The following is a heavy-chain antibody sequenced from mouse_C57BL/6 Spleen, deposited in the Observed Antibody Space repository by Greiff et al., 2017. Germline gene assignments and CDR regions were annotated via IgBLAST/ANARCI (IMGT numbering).Heavy chain of an antibody. Sequence: EVQLQQSGPELVKPGASVKISCKASGYTFTDYYMNWVKQSPGKSLEWIGDINPNNGGPSYNQKFKGKATLTVDKSSSTAYMELRSLTSEDSAVYYCARGGIYYGSREDYFDDGGQGTTLTVSS. CDR3: ARGGIYYGSREDYFDD. D-gene: IGHD1-1*01. CDR1: GYTFTDYY. V-gene: IGHV1-26*01. J-gene: IGHJ2*01. CDR2: INPNNGGP.